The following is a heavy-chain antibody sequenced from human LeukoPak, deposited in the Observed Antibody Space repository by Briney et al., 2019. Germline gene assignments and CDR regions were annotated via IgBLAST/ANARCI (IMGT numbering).Heavy chain of an antibody. Sequence: SETLSLTCTVSGGSISSYYWSWIRQPPGKGLEWIGYIYYRVSTNYNPSLKSRVTISVDTSKNQFSLKLSSVPAADTAVYYCARGIGYCSGGSCSYYYMDVWGKGTTVTVSS. CDR2: IYYRVST. CDR1: GGSISSYY. J-gene: IGHJ6*03. CDR3: ARGIGYCSGGSCSYYYMDV. V-gene: IGHV4-59*01. D-gene: IGHD2-15*01.